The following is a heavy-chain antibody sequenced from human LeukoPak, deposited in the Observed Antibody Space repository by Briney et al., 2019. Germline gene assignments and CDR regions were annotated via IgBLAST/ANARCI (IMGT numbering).Heavy chain of an antibody. CDR2: TYYRSKWYN. CDR3: ARDRADDFWSGYPVYYYGMDF. Sequence: SQTLSLTCAISGDSVSSNSAAWNWIRQSPSRGLEWLGRTYYRSKWYNDYAVSVKSRITINPDTSKNQFSLQLNSVTPEDTAVYYCARDRADDFWSGYPVYYYGMDFWGQGTTVTVSS. CDR1: GDSVSSNSAA. D-gene: IGHD3-3*01. V-gene: IGHV6-1*01. J-gene: IGHJ6*02.